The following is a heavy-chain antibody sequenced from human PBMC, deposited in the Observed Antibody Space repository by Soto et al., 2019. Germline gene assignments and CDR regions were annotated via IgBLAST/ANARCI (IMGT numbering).Heavy chain of an antibody. CDR3: ARVEEDYYDSSGYYLGPP. CDR1: GGSISSGDYY. CDR2: IYYSGST. D-gene: IGHD3-22*01. V-gene: IGHV4-30-4*01. Sequence: SETLSLTCTVSGGSISSGDYYWSWIRQPPGKGLEWIGYIYYSGSTYYNPSLKSRVTISVDTSKNQFSLKLSSVTAADTAVYYCARVEEDYYDSSGYYLGPPWGQGTLVTVSS. J-gene: IGHJ5*02.